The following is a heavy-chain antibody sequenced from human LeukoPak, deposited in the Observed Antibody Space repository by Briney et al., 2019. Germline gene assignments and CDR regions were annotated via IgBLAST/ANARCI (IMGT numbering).Heavy chain of an antibody. J-gene: IGHJ4*02. CDR1: GGSVSDYY. Sequence: SETLSLTCTISGGSVSDYYWSWIRQSPGKGLEWIGYIYHTGSTSYSPSLKSRVTISADTSQNQFSLKLSSVTAADTAVYYCASRKLGNDYWGQGTLVTVPS. CDR3: ASRKLGNDY. D-gene: IGHD7-27*01. CDR2: IYHTGST. V-gene: IGHV4-59*02.